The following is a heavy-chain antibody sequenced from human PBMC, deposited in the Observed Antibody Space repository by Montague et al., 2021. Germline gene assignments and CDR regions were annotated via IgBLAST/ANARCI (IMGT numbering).Heavy chain of an antibody. CDR3: ARDVFGELFSYYYYMDV. J-gene: IGHJ6*03. Sequence: SLRLSCAASKFTFSHYGMNWVRQAPGNGLEWVSYISISGNIIYYAESVKGRFTISRDNAKNSLYLQMNSLRDEDTAVYFCARDVFGELFSYYYYMDVWGKGPTVTVSS. CDR2: ISISGNII. D-gene: IGHD3-10*01. V-gene: IGHV3-48*02. CDR1: KFTFSHYG.